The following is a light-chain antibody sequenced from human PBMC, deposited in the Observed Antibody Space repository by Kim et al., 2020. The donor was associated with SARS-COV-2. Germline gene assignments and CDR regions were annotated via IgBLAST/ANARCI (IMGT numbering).Light chain of an antibody. CDR2: GAS. V-gene: IGKV3-15*01. J-gene: IGKJ2*01. CDR3: QQYNNWPLYT. Sequence: EIVMTQSPATLSVSPGERATLSCRASQSVSSNLAWYHQKPGQPPRLLIYGASTRATGIPTRFSGSGSGTEFTLTISSLQSEDFAVYYCQQYNNWPLYTFGQGTKLEIE. CDR1: QSVSSN.